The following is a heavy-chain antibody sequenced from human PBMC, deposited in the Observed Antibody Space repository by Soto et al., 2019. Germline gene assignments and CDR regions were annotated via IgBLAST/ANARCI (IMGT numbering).Heavy chain of an antibody. Sequence: ASVKVSCKASGYTFTSYGISWVRQAPGQGLEWMGWISAYNGNTNYAQKLQGRVTMTTDTSTSTAYMVLRSLRSDDTAVYYCAGASYYDCGCSYRRENDALESWGQETMFTVSS. CDR3: AGASYYDCGCSYRRENDALES. D-gene: IGHD3-16*01. CDR1: GYTFTSYG. J-gene: IGHJ4*03. CDR2: ISAYNGNT. V-gene: IGHV1-18*01.